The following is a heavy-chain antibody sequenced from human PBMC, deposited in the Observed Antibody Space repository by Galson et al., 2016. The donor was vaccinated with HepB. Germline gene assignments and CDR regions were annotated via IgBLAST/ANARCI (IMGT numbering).Heavy chain of an antibody. CDR1: GFTFSSYA. J-gene: IGHJ6*02. V-gene: IGHV3-23*01. D-gene: IGHD2-2*01. Sequence: PRLSCAASGFTFSSYAMSWVRQAPGKGLEWVSAISGSGGNTKYADSVRGRFTISRDKSKNTLFLQMNSLRAEDTAVYYCAKDSIIQLPIQSYYYYYGMDVWGHGTTVTVSS. CDR3: AKDSIIQLPIQSYYYYYGMDV. CDR2: ISGSGGNT.